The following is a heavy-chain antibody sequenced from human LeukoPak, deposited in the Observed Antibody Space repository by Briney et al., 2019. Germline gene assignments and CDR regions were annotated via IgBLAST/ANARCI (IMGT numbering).Heavy chain of an antibody. CDR2: ISSGGGNT. Sequence: SGGSLRLSCATSGFTFTSYAVSWVRQAPGKGLEWLSGISSGGGNTYYADSVRGRLTISRDNSKNTLYLQMHSLRADDTAVYFCAKDSRLIITYFDSWGQGTLVTVSS. J-gene: IGHJ4*02. CDR3: AKDSRLIITYFDS. CDR1: GFTFTSYA. V-gene: IGHV3-23*01. D-gene: IGHD3-22*01.